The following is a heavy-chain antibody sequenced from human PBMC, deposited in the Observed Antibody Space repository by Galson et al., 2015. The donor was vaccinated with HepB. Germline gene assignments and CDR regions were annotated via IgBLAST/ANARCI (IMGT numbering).Heavy chain of an antibody. Sequence: SVKVSCKASGYTFTSYYMHWVRQAPGQGLEWMGIINPSGGSTSYAQKFQGRVTMTRDTSTSTVYMELSSLRSEDTAVYYCARDRTPGGAEYGSGSYHDYWGQGTLVTVSS. J-gene: IGHJ4*02. CDR2: INPSGGST. CDR1: GYTFTSYY. CDR3: ARDRTPGGAEYGSGSYHDY. D-gene: IGHD3-10*01. V-gene: IGHV1-46*01.